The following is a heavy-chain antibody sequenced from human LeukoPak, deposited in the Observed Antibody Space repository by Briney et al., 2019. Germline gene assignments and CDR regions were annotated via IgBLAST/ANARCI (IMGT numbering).Heavy chain of an antibody. Sequence: GASVKVSCKASGYTFTGYFMHWVRQAPGQGPEWMGWINPNSGGTNYAQKSQGRVIMTRDTSISTAYMELSRLRSDDTAVYYCARVSEYYYFDYWGQGTLVTVSS. CDR3: ARVSEYYYFDY. J-gene: IGHJ4*02. CDR2: INPNSGGT. V-gene: IGHV1-2*02. CDR1: GYTFTGYF. D-gene: IGHD2/OR15-2a*01.